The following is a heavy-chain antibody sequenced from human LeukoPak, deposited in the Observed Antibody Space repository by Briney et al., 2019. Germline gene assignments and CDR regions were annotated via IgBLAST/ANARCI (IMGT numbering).Heavy chain of an antibody. CDR3: ARDSRGSGGSPMDV. V-gene: IGHV1-2*02. Sequence: ASVKVSCKASGYTFTSYDINWVRQATGQGLEWMGWMNPNSGGTNYAQKFQGRVTMTRDTSISTAYMELSRLRSDDTAVYYCARDSRGSGGSPMDVWGKGTTVTVSS. CDR1: GYTFTSYD. CDR2: MNPNSGGT. J-gene: IGHJ6*04. D-gene: IGHD2-15*01.